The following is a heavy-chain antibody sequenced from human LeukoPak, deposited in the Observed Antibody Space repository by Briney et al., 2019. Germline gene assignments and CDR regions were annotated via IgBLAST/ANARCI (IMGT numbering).Heavy chain of an antibody. CDR2: IGYGGGTT. Sequence: SGGSLRLSCAASGFTFSSYAMSWVRQAPGTGLEWVSSIGYGGGTTYYADSVKGRFTISRDKSKNTLYLQLNSLRAEDTALYYCVKYSGSSAYYFSLDYWGQGTLVTVSS. CDR1: GFTFSSYA. V-gene: IGHV3-23*01. CDR3: VKYSGSSAYYFSLDY. J-gene: IGHJ4*02. D-gene: IGHD3-22*01.